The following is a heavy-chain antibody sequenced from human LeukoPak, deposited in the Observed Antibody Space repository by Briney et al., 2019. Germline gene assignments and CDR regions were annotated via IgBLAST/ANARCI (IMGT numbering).Heavy chain of an antibody. CDR2: ISSSSSYI. CDR3: ARDNGGSGSYYYYYYYGMDV. Sequence: GASLRLSCAASGFTFSSYDMSWVRQAPGKGLEWVSSISSSSSYIYYADSVKGRFTISRDNAKNSLYLQMNSLRAEDTAVYYCARDNGGSGSYYYYYYYGMDVWGQGTTVTVSS. D-gene: IGHD3-10*01. CDR1: GFTFSSYD. J-gene: IGHJ6*02. V-gene: IGHV3-21*01.